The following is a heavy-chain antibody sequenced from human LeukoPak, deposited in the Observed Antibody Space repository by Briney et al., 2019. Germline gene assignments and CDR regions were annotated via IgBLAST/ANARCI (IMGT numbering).Heavy chain of an antibody. CDR1: GFSFDSFA. J-gene: IGHJ4*02. CDR3: AKDATPYY. V-gene: IGHV3-23*01. D-gene: IGHD1-26*01. Sequence: GGSLRLSCAASGFSFDSFAMTWVRQAPGKGLEWVSGISGSGGSTYYADSGKGRLTISRDNFKNTVHLQMNSLRAEDTAVYYCAKDATPYYWGQGTLVTVSS. CDR2: ISGSGGST.